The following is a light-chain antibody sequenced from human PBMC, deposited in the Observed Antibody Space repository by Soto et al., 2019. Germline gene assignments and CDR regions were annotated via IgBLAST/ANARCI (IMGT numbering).Light chain of an antibody. CDR2: YDS. J-gene: IGLJ2*01. V-gene: IGLV3-21*04. Sequence: SYELTQPPSVSVAPGKTARITCGGNNIGSKSVHWYQQKPGQAPVLVIYYDSDRPSGIPERFSGSNSGNTATLTISRVEGGDEADCYCQVWDSSSDHLVVFGGGTKLTVL. CDR3: QVWDSSSDHLVV. CDR1: NIGSKS.